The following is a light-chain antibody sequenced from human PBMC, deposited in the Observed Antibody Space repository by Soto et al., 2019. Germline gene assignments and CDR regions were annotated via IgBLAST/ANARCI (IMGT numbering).Light chain of an antibody. Sequence: EVVLTQSPGTLSLSPGERATLSCRASQSLSSSNLAWYQHKPGQPPKLIVYSASRRATGIPDRFSGSGSGTDFTLTISRLEPEDFALYYCQQYGGSPPVTFGGGTKVDIK. CDR1: QSLSSSN. CDR3: QQYGGSPPVT. CDR2: SAS. J-gene: IGKJ4*01. V-gene: IGKV3-20*01.